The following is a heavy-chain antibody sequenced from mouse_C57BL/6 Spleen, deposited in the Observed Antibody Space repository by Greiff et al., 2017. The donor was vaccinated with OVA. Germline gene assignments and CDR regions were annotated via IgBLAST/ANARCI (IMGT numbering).Heavy chain of an antibody. J-gene: IGHJ2*01. D-gene: IGHD2-4*01. V-gene: IGHV3-1*01. CDR2: ISYSGST. Sequence: VQLQQSGPGMVKPSQSLSLTCTVTGYSITSGYDWHWIRHFPGNKLEWMGYISYSGSTNYNPSLKSRISITHDTSKNHFFLKLNSVTTEDTATYYCARFYDYDRGFDYWGQGTTLTVSS. CDR3: ARFYDYDRGFDY. CDR1: GYSITSGYD.